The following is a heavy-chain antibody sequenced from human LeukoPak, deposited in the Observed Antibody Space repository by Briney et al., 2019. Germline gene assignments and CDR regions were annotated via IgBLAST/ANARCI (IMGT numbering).Heavy chain of an antibody. CDR3: AREDSRSTSLDY. CDR1: GYTFTDYY. J-gene: IGHJ4*02. D-gene: IGHD6-6*01. V-gene: IGHV1-2*02. CDR2: INPNSGGT. Sequence: ASVKVSCKASGYTFTDYYMHWVRQAPGQGLEWMGWINPNSGGTNYAQKFQGRVTMTRDTSISTVFMELSSLRSDDTAVYYCAREDSRSTSLDYWGQGTLVTVSS.